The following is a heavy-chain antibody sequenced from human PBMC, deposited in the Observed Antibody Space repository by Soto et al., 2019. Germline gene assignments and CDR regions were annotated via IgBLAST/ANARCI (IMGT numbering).Heavy chain of an antibody. CDR3: ARETGGFFDI. D-gene: IGHD1-26*01. Sequence: SETLSLTCAVYGGSFSGYYWSWIRQPPGKGLEWIGEINHSGSTNYNPSLKSRVTISADTSKNQLSLELSSVTTADTAVYHCARETGGFFDIWGQGTMVTVSS. J-gene: IGHJ3*02. CDR1: GGSFSGYY. V-gene: IGHV4-34*01. CDR2: INHSGST.